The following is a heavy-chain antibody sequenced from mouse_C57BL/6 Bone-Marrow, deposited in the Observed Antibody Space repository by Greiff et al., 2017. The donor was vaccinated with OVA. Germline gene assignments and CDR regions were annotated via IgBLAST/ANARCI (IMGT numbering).Heavy chain of an antibody. CDR3: ARGDYDAMDY. CDR2: IDPSDSYT. Sequence: QVQLQQPGAELVMPGASVKLSCKASGYTFTSYWMHWVKQRPGQGLEWIGEIDPSDSYTNYNQKFKGKSTLTVDKSSSTAYMQLSSLTSEDSAVYYGARGDYDAMDYWGQGTSVTVSS. J-gene: IGHJ4*01. CDR1: GYTFTSYW. V-gene: IGHV1-69*01.